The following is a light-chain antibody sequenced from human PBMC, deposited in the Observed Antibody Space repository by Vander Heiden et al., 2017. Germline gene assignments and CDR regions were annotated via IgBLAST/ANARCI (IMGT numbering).Light chain of an antibody. CDR1: SPNIGSNT. Sequence: QSVLTQPLSVSGTPGQRVTIPCSGTSPNIGSNTVTWYQQRQGTAPKLLIYRNNKRPSGVPDRFSGSKSGTSASLAISGLQSEDEADYYCEAWDDSLNGVVFGGGTKLTVL. J-gene: IGLJ2*01. CDR3: EAWDDSLNGVV. V-gene: IGLV1-44*01. CDR2: RNN.